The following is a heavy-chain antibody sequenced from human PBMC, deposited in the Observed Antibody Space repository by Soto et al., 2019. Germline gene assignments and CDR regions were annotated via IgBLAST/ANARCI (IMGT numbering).Heavy chain of an antibody. D-gene: IGHD4-4*01. CDR2: IYYSGST. V-gene: IGHV4-39*01. CDR3: ATNYAYHYYYGMDV. Sequence: SETLSLTCTVSGGSISSSSYYWGWIRQPPGKGLEWIGSIYYSGSTYYNPSLKSRVTISVDTSKNQFSLKLSSVTAADTAVYYCATNYAYHYYYGMDVWGQGTTVTVSS. CDR1: GGSISSSSYY. J-gene: IGHJ6*02.